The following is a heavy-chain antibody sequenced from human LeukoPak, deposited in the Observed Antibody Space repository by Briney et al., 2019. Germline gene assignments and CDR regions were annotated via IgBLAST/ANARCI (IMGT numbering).Heavy chain of an antibody. V-gene: IGHV4-38-2*01. CDR1: GYSISSNYF. J-gene: IGHJ4*02. CDR2: IYYSGST. CDR3: ARQINGSYDY. Sequence: SETLSLTCAVSGYSISSNYFWGWIRQPPGKGLEWIGDIYYSGSTYYNPSLKSRVTISVDTSKNQFSLRLSSVTAADTAVYYCARQINGSYDYWGQGTLVTVSS. D-gene: IGHD1-26*01.